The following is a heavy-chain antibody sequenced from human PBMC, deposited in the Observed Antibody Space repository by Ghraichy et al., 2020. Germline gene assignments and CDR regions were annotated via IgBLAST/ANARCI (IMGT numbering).Heavy chain of an antibody. Sequence: SETLSLTCSISGDSVSSNSAAWNWIRQSPSRGLEWLGRAYYRSKWYTDYAVSVNSRITINPDTSKNQFSLQLNSMTPEDTAVYYCARDGGSYYSGYYYNYMDVWGKGTTVTVS. V-gene: IGHV6-1*01. CDR2: AYYRSKWYT. D-gene: IGHD1-26*01. J-gene: IGHJ6*03. CDR1: GDSVSSNSAA. CDR3: ARDGGSYYSGYYYNYMDV.